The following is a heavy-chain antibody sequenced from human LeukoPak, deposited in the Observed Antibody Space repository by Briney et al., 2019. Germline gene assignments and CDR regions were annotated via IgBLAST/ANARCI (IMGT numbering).Heavy chain of an antibody. CDR1: GGSISSYY. D-gene: IGHD1-26*01. V-gene: IGHV3-53*01. J-gene: IGHJ6*02. CDR2: IYSGGST. Sequence: ETLSLTCTVSGGSISSYYWSWVRQAPGKGLEWVSVIYSGGSTYYADSVKGRFTISRDNSKNTLYLQMNSLRAEDTAVYYCASDSGSYYYYYGMDVWGQGTTVTVSS. CDR3: ASDSGSYYYYYGMDV.